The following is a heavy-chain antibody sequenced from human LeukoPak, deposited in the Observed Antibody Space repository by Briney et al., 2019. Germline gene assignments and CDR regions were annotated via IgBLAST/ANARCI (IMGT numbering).Heavy chain of an antibody. CDR1: GFTFSSYA. CDR3: ARPKSVVVVVADSLDY. CDR2: ITSNGGST. J-gene: IGHJ4*02. V-gene: IGHV3-64*01. D-gene: IGHD2-15*01. Sequence: GGSLRLSCAASGFTFSSYAMHWVRQAPGKGLEYVSAITSNGGSTYYANSVKGRFTISRDNSKNTLYLQMGSLGAEDMAVYYCARPKSVVVVVADSLDYWGQGTLVTVSS.